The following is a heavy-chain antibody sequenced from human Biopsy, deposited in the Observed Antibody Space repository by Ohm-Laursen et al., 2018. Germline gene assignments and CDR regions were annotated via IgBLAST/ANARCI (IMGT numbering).Heavy chain of an antibody. J-gene: IGHJ4*02. CDR3: TRAEAGSGSLLYFDY. D-gene: IGHD3-10*01. V-gene: IGHV3-74*01. Sequence: SLRLSCAASEFIFSRFWMYWVRQAPGKGLVWVSRINSDGSSTNYADAVKGRFTISRDNAKNTVFLQKNSLRAEDTAVYYCTRAEAGSGSLLYFDYWGQGTLVTVSS. CDR1: EFIFSRFW. CDR2: INSDGSST.